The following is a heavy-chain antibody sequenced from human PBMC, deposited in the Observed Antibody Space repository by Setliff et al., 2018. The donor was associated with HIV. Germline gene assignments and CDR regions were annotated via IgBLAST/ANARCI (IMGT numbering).Heavy chain of an antibody. D-gene: IGHD2-2*01. CDR3: ARGPYCSSSTCYGPLYYYYYMDV. CDR2: ISTYNGNT. J-gene: IGHJ6*03. V-gene: IGHV1-18*01. Sequence: GASVKVSCKASGYSFASYGITWVRQAPGQGLEWMGWISTYNGNTNYAQNLQTRVTMTSEISTTTAYMELRSLRSDDTAVYYCARGPYCSSSTCYGPLYYYYYMDVWG. CDR1: GYSFASYG.